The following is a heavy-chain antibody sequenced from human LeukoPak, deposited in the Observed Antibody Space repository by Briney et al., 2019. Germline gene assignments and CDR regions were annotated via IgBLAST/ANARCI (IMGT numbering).Heavy chain of an antibody. CDR2: ISSDGSST. D-gene: IGHD6-6*01. CDR1: GFTFRNHW. CDR3: ARDQRVTGRPDIDY. Sequence: GGSLRLFCAASGFTFRNHWLHWVRQTRGKALVWVLRISSDGSSTTYADSVKGRFTISRDNAKNTLYLQMNNLRAEDTAMYYCARDQRVTGRPDIDYWGQGTLVIVSS. J-gene: IGHJ4*02. V-gene: IGHV3-74*03.